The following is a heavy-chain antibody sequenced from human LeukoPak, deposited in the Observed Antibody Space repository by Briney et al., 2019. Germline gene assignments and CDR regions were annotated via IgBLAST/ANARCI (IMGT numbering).Heavy chain of an antibody. CDR2: ISYDGSNK. Sequence: GGSLRLSCAASGFTFSSYAMHWARQAPGKGLEWVAVISYDGSNKYYADSVKGRFTISRDNSKNTLYLQMNSLRAEDTAVYYCARDTDSSSPLYWGQGTLVTVSS. V-gene: IGHV3-30-3*01. D-gene: IGHD6-6*01. CDR3: ARDTDSSSPLY. CDR1: GFTFSSYA. J-gene: IGHJ4*02.